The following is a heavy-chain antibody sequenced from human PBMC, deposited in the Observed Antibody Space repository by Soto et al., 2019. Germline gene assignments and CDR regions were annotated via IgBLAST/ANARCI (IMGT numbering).Heavy chain of an antibody. CDR3: AKDPGYYDTGTFGDYFDS. Sequence: GGSLRLSCAASGFTFSTYGMHWVRQAPGKGLEWVAVISDDGDNKYYADSVKGRFTISRDNSKNTLFLQMNSLRAEDTAVYYCAKDPGYYDTGTFGDYFDSWGQGTLVTVSS. CDR1: GFTFSTYG. V-gene: IGHV3-30*18. J-gene: IGHJ4*02. CDR2: ISDDGDNK. D-gene: IGHD3-22*01.